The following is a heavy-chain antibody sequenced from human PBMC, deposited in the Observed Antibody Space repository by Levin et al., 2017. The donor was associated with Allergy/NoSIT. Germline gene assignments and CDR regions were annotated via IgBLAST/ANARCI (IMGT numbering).Heavy chain of an antibody. CDR2: IIPIFGTA. Sequence: ASVKVSCKASGGTFSSYAISWVRQAPGQGLEWMGGIIPIFGTANYAQKFQGRVTITADESTSTAYMELSSLRSEDTAVYYCARVTYYYGSGSYYFPSWGQGTLVTVSS. CDR3: ARVTYYYGSGSYYFPS. CDR1: GGTFSSYA. D-gene: IGHD3-10*01. V-gene: IGHV1-69*13. J-gene: IGHJ5*02.